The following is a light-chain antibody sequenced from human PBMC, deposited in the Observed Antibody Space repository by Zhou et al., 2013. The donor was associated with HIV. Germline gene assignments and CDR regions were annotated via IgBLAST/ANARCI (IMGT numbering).Light chain of an antibody. CDR2: DAS. CDR3: HQYDNLPXT. V-gene: IGKV1-33*01. J-gene: IGKJ3*01. Sequence: DIQLTQSPSFLSASVGDRVTITCQASQDITNYLNWYQQKPGKAPKLLIYDASNLHTGVPSRFSGSGSGTDFTFTISSLQPEDIATYYCHQYDNLPXTFGPGTKVDIK. CDR1: QDITNY.